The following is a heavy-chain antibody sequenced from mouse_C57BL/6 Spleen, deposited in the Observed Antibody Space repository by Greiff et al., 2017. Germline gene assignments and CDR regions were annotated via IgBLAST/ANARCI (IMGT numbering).Heavy chain of an antibody. CDR2: INPNNGGT. CDR1: GYTFTDYN. J-gene: IGHJ2*01. V-gene: IGHV1-22*01. D-gene: IGHD2-5*01. Sequence: EVQLQQSGPELVKPGASVKMSCKASGYTFTDYNMHWVKQSHGKSLEWIGYINPNNGGTSYNQKFKGKATLTVNKSSSTAYMELRSLTSEDSAVYYCARSAYYSNYLDYWGQGTTLTVSS. CDR3: ARSAYYSNYLDY.